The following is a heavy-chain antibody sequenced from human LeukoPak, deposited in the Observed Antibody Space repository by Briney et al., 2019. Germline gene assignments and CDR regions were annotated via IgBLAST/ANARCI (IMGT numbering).Heavy chain of an antibody. Sequence: GGSLRLSCAASGFTFSSYSMTWVRQAPGKGLEWVSSISSSSSYIYYADSVKGRFTISRDNAKSSLYLQMNSLRAEDTAVYYCARDFEWFGELSSFDYWGQGTLVTVSS. D-gene: IGHD3-10*01. CDR3: ARDFEWFGELSSFDY. V-gene: IGHV3-21*01. J-gene: IGHJ4*02. CDR1: GFTFSSYS. CDR2: ISSSSSYI.